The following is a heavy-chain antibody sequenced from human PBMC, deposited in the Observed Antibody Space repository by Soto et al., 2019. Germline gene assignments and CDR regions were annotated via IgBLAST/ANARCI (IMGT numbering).Heavy chain of an antibody. CDR1: GDSIIAYS. V-gene: IGHV4-59*01. J-gene: IGHJ4*02. D-gene: IGHD3-10*01. CDR2: IHYNGNT. Sequence: SETLSLICSVAGDSIIAYSWSWVRKNPGKGLEWIGNIHYNGNTKYNPSLKSRVTMSLDTSKNQFSLRLISVTAADTAKYYSASALLGSGNQFDFWGQGTLVTVS. CDR3: ASALLGSGNQFDF.